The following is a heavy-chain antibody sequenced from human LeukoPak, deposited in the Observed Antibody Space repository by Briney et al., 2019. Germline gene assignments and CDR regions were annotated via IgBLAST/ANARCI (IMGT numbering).Heavy chain of an antibody. J-gene: IGHJ4*02. Sequence: PGGSLRLSCAASGFTFSNYWMHWVRQAPGKGLVWVSRINSDGSSTTYADSVKGRFTISRDDAKNTLYLQMNSLRAEDTAVYYYASQRWLQSSFDYWGQGTLVTVSS. V-gene: IGHV3-74*01. D-gene: IGHD5-24*01. CDR1: GFTFSNYW. CDR2: INSDGSST. CDR3: ASQRWLQSSFDY.